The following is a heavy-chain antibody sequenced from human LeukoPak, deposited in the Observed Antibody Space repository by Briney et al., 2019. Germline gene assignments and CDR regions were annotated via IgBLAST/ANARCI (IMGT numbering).Heavy chain of an antibody. CDR2: INPSSGIT. J-gene: IGHJ4*02. Sequence: ASVKVSCKASGYTFTSYYMYWVRQAPGQGLEWMGIINPSSGITNSAQKLQGRDTMTRDTSTSIVYMELSSLRSDDTAVYYCARGGSGLEYWGQGTLVTVSS. V-gene: IGHV1-46*04. CDR3: ARGGSGLEY. D-gene: IGHD5-12*01. CDR1: GYTFTSYY.